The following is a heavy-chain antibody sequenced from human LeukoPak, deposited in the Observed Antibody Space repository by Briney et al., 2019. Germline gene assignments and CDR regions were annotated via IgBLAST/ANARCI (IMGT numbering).Heavy chain of an antibody. D-gene: IGHD3-3*01. J-gene: IGHJ4*02. Sequence: ASVKVSCKAPGYTFTGYYMHWVRQAPGQGLEWMGWINPNSGGTNYALKFQGRVTMTRDTSISTAYMELSRLRSDDTAVYYCARDLVRHYDFWSGYDYWGQGTLVTVSS. CDR2: INPNSGGT. CDR1: GYTFTGYY. CDR3: ARDLVRHYDFWSGYDY. V-gene: IGHV1-2*02.